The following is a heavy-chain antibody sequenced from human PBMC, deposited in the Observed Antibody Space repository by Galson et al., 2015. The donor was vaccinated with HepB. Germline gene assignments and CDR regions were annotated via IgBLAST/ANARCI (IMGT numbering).Heavy chain of an antibody. V-gene: IGHV3-7*03. CDR1: GFTFSSYW. J-gene: IGHJ3*02. CDR3: ARAGLFLRYFDFEAFDI. D-gene: IGHD3-9*01. CDR2: IKQDGSEK. Sequence: SLRLSCAASGFTFSSYWMSWVRQAPGKGLEWVANIKQDGSEKYYVDSVKGRFTISRDNAKNSLYLQMNSLRAEDTAVYYCARAGLFLRYFDFEAFDIWGQGTMVTVSS.